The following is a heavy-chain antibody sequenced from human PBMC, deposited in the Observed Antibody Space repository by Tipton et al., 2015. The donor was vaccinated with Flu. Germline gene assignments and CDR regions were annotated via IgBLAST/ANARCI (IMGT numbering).Heavy chain of an antibody. CDR1: GFNFSIYE. V-gene: IGHV3-48*03. Sequence: AASGFNFSIYEMHWVRQAPGKGLEWVSYITGSGDTIYYADSVKGRFTISRDNAKNSLYLQMNSLRAEDTAVYYCACLPYYYGSGVVGYYGMDVWGQGTTVTVSS. CDR3: ACLPYYYGSGVVGYYGMDV. D-gene: IGHD3-10*01. CDR2: ITGSGDTI. J-gene: IGHJ6*02.